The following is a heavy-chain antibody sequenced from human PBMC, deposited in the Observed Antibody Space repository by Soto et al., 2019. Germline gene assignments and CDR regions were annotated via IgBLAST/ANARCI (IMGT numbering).Heavy chain of an antibody. CDR1: GGSISSGDYY. V-gene: IGHV4-30-4*02. J-gene: IGHJ5*02. CDR3: AREAATVTTGGGWFDP. Sequence: SDTLSLTCTVSGGSISSGDYYWSWIRQPPGKGLEWIGYIYYSGSTYYNPSLKSRVTISVDTSKNQFSLKLSSVTAADTAAYYCAREAATVTTGGGWFDPWGQGTLVT. CDR2: IYYSGST. D-gene: IGHD4-17*01.